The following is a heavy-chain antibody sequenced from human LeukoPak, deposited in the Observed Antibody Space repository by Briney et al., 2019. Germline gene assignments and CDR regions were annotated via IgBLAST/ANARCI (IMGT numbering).Heavy chain of an antibody. CDR2: MNPNSGNT. Sequence: ASVKVFCKASGYTFTSYDINWVRQATGQGLEWMGWMNPNSGNTGYAQKFQGRVTMTRNTSISTAYMELSSLRSEDTAVYYCARDNYDFWSGYLSMDVWGQGTTVTVSS. D-gene: IGHD3-3*01. J-gene: IGHJ6*02. V-gene: IGHV1-8*01. CDR1: GYTFTSYD. CDR3: ARDNYDFWSGYLSMDV.